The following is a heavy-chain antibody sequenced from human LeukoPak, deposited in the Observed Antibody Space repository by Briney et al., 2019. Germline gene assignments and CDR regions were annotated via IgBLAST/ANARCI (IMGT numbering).Heavy chain of an antibody. V-gene: IGHV6-1*01. J-gene: IGHJ4*02. CDR1: GDSASSNSAA. D-gene: IGHD2-21*02. CDR2: TYYRSKWSN. CDR3: AREVDIVGVTAENFDY. Sequence: SQTLSLTCDISGDSASSNSAAWNWLRQSPSRGLEWLGWTYYRSKWSNDYAVSVESRIIISPDTSKNQFSLQLSSVTPEDTAVYYCAREVDIVGVTAENFDYWGQGTLVTVSS.